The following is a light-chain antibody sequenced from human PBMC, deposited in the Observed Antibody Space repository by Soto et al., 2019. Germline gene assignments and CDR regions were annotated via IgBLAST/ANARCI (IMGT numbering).Light chain of an antibody. Sequence: QSALTQPASVSGSPGQSITISCTGTSSDVGGYNYVSWYQQHPGKAPKLMIYDVSNRPSGVSNRFSGSKSGNTASLTISGLQAEDEADYYCSSYTSSSTPVVFGGGTKATV. CDR3: SSYTSSSTPVV. CDR2: DVS. CDR1: SSDVGGYNY. V-gene: IGLV2-14*01. J-gene: IGLJ2*01.